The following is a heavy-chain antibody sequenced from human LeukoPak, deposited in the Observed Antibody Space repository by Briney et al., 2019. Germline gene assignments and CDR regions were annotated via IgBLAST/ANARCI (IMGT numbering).Heavy chain of an antibody. CDR1: GFTFSSYA. V-gene: IGHV3-30-3*01. Sequence: GGSLRLSCAASGFTFSSYAMHWVRQAPGKGLEWVAVISYDGSNKYYADSVKGRFTISRDDSKNTLYLQMNSLRAEDTAVYYCAKVLLWFGELSGFDYWGQGTLVTVSS. J-gene: IGHJ4*02. CDR3: AKVLLWFGELSGFDY. CDR2: ISYDGSNK. D-gene: IGHD3-10*01.